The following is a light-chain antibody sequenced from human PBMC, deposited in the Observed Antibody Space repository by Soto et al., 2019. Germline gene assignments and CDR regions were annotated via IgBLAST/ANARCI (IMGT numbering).Light chain of an antibody. V-gene: IGKV1-5*03. CDR2: KAS. Sequence: DIQTTQSPSTLSASVVDRVTITCRASQSISVWLAWYQQKAGKAPNLLIYKASRLESGVPSRFSGSGSETEFTLTISGLQPGDSATYYCQQYNSYSPTFGQGTKVDIK. J-gene: IGKJ1*01. CDR1: QSISVW. CDR3: QQYNSYSPT.